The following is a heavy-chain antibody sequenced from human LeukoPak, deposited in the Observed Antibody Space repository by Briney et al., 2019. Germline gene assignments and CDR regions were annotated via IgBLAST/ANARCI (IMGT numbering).Heavy chain of an antibody. CDR1: GFTFSSYG. D-gene: IGHD2-15*01. Sequence: GGSLRLSCAASGFTFSSYGMHWVRQAPGKGLEWVAVISYDGSNKYYADSVKGRFTISRDNSKNTLYLQMNSLRAEDTAVYYCARPGDLYCSGGSCLTDYWGQGTLVTVSS. J-gene: IGHJ4*02. CDR2: ISYDGSNK. V-gene: IGHV3-30*03. CDR3: ARPGDLYCSGGSCLTDY.